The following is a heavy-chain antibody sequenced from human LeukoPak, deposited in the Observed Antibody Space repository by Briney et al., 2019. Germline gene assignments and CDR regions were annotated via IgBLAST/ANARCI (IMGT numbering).Heavy chain of an antibody. V-gene: IGHV3-48*04. CDR1: GFTFNTYN. CDR2: ISSSGSTI. Sequence: PGGSLRLSCAASGFTFNTYNMNWVRQAPGKGLEWVSYISSSGSTIYYADSVKGRFTISRDNAKNSLYLQMNSLRAEDTAVYYCARARRADLRYGEAFRHSKAVRAFDIWGQGTMVTVSP. J-gene: IGHJ3*02. D-gene: IGHD3-10*01. CDR3: ARARRADLRYGEAFRHSKAVRAFDI.